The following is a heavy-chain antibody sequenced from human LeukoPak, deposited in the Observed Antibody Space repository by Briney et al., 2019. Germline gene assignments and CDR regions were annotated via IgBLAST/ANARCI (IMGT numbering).Heavy chain of an antibody. CDR1: GGTFSSYA. CDR3: ARDRLGSKASIPGYDTRTQFDP. CDR2: IIPIFGTA. V-gene: IGHV1-69*13. Sequence: SVKVSCKASGGTFSSYAISWVRQAPGQGLEWMGGIIPIFGTANYAQKFQGRVTITADESTSTAYMELSSLRSDDTAVYYCARDRLGSKASIPGYDTRTQFDPWGQGTLVTVSS. D-gene: IGHD3-22*01. J-gene: IGHJ5*02.